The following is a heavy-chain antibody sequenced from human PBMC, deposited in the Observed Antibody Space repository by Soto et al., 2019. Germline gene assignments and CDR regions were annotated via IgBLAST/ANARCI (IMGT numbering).Heavy chain of an antibody. CDR2: IIPISDTT. V-gene: IGHV1-69*06. CDR3: ARDPPYCTSTGCYFVYYYGMDV. J-gene: IGHJ6*02. CDR1: GGIFSSYA. Sequence: GASVKVSCKAYGGIFSSYAFSWVRQAPGEGLEWMGGIIPISDTTNYAQRFQDRVTITADKSTSTAYMELNSLRSEDTAIYYCARDPPYCTSTGCYFVYYYGMDVWGQGTTVTVSS. D-gene: IGHD2-2*01.